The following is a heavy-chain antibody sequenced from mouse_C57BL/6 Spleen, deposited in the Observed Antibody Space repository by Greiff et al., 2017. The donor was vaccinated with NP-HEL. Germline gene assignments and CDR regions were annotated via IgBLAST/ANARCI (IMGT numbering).Heavy chain of an antibody. CDR3: ATTTTVVAHAAVDY. V-gene: IGHV1-81*01. CDR2: ICPRSGNT. J-gene: IGHJ4*01. D-gene: IGHD1-1*01. Sequence: QVQLQQSGAELARPGASVKLSCTASGYTFTSYGISWVKQTTGQGLEWIGEICPRSGNTYYTEKFKGKATLTVDKSSSTAFMQLRSLTSEDAAVLFYATTTTVVAHAAVDYWGQGTSVTVSS. CDR1: GYTFTSYG.